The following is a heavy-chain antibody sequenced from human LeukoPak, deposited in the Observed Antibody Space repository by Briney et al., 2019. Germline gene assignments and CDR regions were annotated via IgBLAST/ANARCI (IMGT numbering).Heavy chain of an antibody. J-gene: IGHJ5*02. CDR3: ARGRRGCSSTSCYAGGGPSNWFDP. Sequence: KPSETLSLTCTVSGGSISSYYWSWIRQPPGKGLEWMGYIYYSGSTNYNPSLKSRVTISVDTSKNQFSLKLSSVTAADTAVYYCARGRRGCSSTSCYAGGGPSNWFDPWGQGTLVTVSS. V-gene: IGHV4-59*08. CDR2: IYYSGST. CDR1: GGSISSYY. D-gene: IGHD2-2*01.